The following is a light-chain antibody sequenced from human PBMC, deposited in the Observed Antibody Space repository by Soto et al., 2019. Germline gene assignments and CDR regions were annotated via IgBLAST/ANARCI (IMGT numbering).Light chain of an antibody. V-gene: IGLV3-25*01. CDR3: QSSDSTGSYYV. CDR2: KDI. Sequence: SYELIQPPSVSVSPGQTARITCSGDALPNQYVYWYQQKPGQAPVLVIHKDIERPSGIPERFSGSISGTAVTLTISGVQAEDEADYYCQSSDSTGSYYVFGTGTRSPS. CDR1: ALPNQY. J-gene: IGLJ1*01.